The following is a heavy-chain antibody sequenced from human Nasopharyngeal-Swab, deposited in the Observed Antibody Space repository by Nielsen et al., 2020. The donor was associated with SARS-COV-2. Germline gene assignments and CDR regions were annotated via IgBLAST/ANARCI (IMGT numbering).Heavy chain of an antibody. CDR3: ARGRYSSSAGVFDY. J-gene: IGHJ4*02. V-gene: IGHV4-39*07. Sequence: WIRQPPGKGLEWIASIHYSGSSYYNPSLKSRVTISVDTSKNQFSLKLSSVTAADTAVYYCARGRYSSSAGVFDYWGQGTLVTVSS. D-gene: IGHD6-6*01. CDR2: IHYSGSS.